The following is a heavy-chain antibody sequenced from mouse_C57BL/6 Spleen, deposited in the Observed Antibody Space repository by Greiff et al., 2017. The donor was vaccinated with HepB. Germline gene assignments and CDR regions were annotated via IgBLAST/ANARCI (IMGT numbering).Heavy chain of an antibody. CDR2: ISDGGSYT. CDR3: AKVDYGSRVDY. V-gene: IGHV5-4*03. CDR1: GFTFSSYA. Sequence: EVMLVESGGGLVKPGGSLKLSCAASGFTFSSYAMSWVRQTPEKRLEWVATISDGGSYTYYPDNVKGRFTISRDNAKNNLYLQMSHLKSEDTAMYYCAKVDYGSRVDYWGQGTSVTVSS. D-gene: IGHD1-1*01. J-gene: IGHJ4*01.